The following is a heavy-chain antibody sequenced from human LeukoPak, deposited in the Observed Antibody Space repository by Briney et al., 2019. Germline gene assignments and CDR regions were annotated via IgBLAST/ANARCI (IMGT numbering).Heavy chain of an antibody. Sequence: GRSLRLSCAASGFTFTSYGMQWARQAPGKGLEWVAVISHDGSVKHYADSVKGRFTISRDTSKNTVYLQMNSLRPEDTAVYHCAKEGSPYISRWFDCWGQGTLVTVSS. D-gene: IGHD6-13*01. CDR2: ISHDGSVK. CDR3: AKEGSPYISRWFDC. CDR1: GFTFTSYG. V-gene: IGHV3-30*18. J-gene: IGHJ4*02.